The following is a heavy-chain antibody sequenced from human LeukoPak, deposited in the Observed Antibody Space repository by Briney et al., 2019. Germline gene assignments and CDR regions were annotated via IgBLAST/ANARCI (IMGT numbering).Heavy chain of an antibody. D-gene: IGHD3-3*01. CDR1: GDSVSSNSAA. Sequence: SQTLSLTCAISGDSVSSNSAAWNWIRQSPSRGLEWLGRTYYRSKWYNDYAVSVKSRMTINPDTSKNQFSLQLNSVTPEDTAVYYCAKESGVLRFLEWDGRFDPWGQGTLVTVSS. CDR3: AKESGVLRFLEWDGRFDP. CDR2: TYYRSKWYN. V-gene: IGHV6-1*01. J-gene: IGHJ5*02.